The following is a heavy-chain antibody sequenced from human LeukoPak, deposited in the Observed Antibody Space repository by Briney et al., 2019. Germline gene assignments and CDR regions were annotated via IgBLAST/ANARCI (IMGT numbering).Heavy chain of an antibody. CDR3: AKSPGLSSHKTFHY. CDR2: IILSGITP. D-gene: IGHD2-2*01. Sequence: PGRSLRLSCAASGFTFSSYAMSWVRQTPGKGLEWFSVIILSGITPYSAHSVKGRFTIYRDNSKNTVYLKMNSLRAEDTAVYYCAKSPGLSSHKTFHYWGQGTLVTV. V-gene: IGHV3-23*01. J-gene: IGHJ4*02. CDR1: GFTFSSYA.